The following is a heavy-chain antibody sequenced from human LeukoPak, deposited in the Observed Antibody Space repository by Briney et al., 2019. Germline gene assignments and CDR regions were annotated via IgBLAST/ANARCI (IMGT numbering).Heavy chain of an antibody. Sequence: GGSLRLSCAASGFTFSSYAMSWVRQAPGKGLEWVSAISGSGGSTYYADSVKGRFTISRDNSKNTLYLQMNSLRAEDTAVYYCAKDQGVTTSENWFDPWGQGTLVTVSS. CDR2: ISGSGGST. CDR1: GFTFSSYA. V-gene: IGHV3-23*01. J-gene: IGHJ5*02. D-gene: IGHD4-11*01. CDR3: AKDQGVTTSENWFDP.